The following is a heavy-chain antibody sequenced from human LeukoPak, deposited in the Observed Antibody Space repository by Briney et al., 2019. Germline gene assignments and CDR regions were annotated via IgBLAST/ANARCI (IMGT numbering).Heavy chain of an antibody. CDR3: ARHESAVGALFY. CDR1: GGXISRYY. Sequence: PSETLSLTCTVSGGXISRYYWSWIRQPPGKGLEWIGYIYSSGSTNSNPSLKSRVTISVDTSKNNFSLRLASVTAADTAMYYCARHESAVGALFYWGQGNLVTVSS. J-gene: IGHJ4*02. V-gene: IGHV4-59*08. CDR2: IYSSGST. D-gene: IGHD1-26*01.